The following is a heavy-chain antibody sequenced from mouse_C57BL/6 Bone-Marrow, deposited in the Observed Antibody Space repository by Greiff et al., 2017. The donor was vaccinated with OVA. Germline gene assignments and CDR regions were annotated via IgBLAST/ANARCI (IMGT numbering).Heavy chain of an antibody. CDR2: INYDGSST. CDR1: GFTFSDYY. J-gene: IGHJ2*01. Sequence: DVHLVESEGGLVQPGSSMKLSCTASGFTFSDYYMAWVRQVPEKGLEWVANINYDGSSTYYLDSLKSRFIISRDNAKNILYLQMSSLKSEDTATYYCARSGDGHFDYWGQGTTLTVSS. CDR3: ARSGDGHFDY. V-gene: IGHV5-16*01. D-gene: IGHD2-3*01.